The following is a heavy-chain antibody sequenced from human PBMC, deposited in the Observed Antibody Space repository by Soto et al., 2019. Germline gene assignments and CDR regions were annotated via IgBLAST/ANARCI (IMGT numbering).Heavy chain of an antibody. CDR3: ARVGIGSTWYEWFDP. D-gene: IGHD6-13*01. V-gene: IGHV1-8*01. Sequence: QVQLVQSGAEVKKPGASVKVSCKASGYSFSSYDINWVRQATGQGLEWLGWMNPNSGNTGYAQKCKGRVTMTRDTSINTAYMERSRLRSEDTDVYYCARVGIGSTWYEWFDPWGQGTPVSVSS. CDR1: GYSFSSYD. CDR2: MNPNSGNT. J-gene: IGHJ5*02.